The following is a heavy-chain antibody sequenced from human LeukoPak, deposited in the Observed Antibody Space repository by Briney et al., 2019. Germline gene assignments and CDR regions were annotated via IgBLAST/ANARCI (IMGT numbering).Heavy chain of an antibody. D-gene: IGHD3-9*01. Sequence: ASVKVSCKASGYTFTSYGISWVRQAPGQGLEWMGWINPNSGDTKYAQKFQGRVIMTRDTSISTAYMELTRLTSDDTAVYYCARKYDILTGYDNWFDPWGQGTLVTVSS. CDR1: GYTFTSYG. CDR2: INPNSGDT. V-gene: IGHV1-2*02. J-gene: IGHJ5*02. CDR3: ARKYDILTGYDNWFDP.